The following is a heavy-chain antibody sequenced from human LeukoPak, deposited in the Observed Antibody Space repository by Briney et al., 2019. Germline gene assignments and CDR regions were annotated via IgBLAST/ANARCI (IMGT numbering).Heavy chain of an antibody. Sequence: GGSLRLSCAASGFPFSNYWMHWVRQAPGKGLEYVSAISSNGGSTYYANSVKGRFTISRDNSRNTLYLQMGSLRAEDMAVYYCARGPYSSSKTAFFDYWGQGTLVTVSS. CDR1: GFPFSNYW. V-gene: IGHV3-64*01. J-gene: IGHJ4*02. CDR3: ARGPYSSSKTAFFDY. CDR2: ISSNGGST. D-gene: IGHD6-13*01.